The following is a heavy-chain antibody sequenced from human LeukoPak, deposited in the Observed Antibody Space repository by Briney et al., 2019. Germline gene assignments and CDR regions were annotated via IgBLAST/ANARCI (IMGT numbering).Heavy chain of an antibody. Sequence: PGGSLRLSCAASGFTFSSYEMNWVRQAPGKGLEWVSYISSSGSTIYYADSVKGRFTISRDNSNNTLYLQMNSLRAEDTAVYYCARDDIRSGILASAGVRYWGQGTLVTVSS. CDR1: GFTFSSYE. CDR2: ISSSGSTI. V-gene: IGHV3-48*03. CDR3: ARDDIRSGILASAGVRY. J-gene: IGHJ4*02. D-gene: IGHD2-15*01.